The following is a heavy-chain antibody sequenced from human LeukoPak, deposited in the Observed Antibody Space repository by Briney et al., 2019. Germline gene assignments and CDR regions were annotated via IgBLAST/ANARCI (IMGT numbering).Heavy chain of an antibody. J-gene: IGHJ4*02. D-gene: IGHD6-19*01. CDR3: ARDDAFIAVAGTPDY. CDR1: GYTFTGYY. V-gene: IGHV1-2*02. CDR2: INPNSGGT. Sequence: GASAKVSCKASGYTFTGYYMHWVRQAPGQGLEWMGWINPNSGGTNYAQKFQGRVTMTRDTSISTAYMELSRLRSDDTAVYYCARDDAFIAVAGTPDYWGQGTLVTVSS.